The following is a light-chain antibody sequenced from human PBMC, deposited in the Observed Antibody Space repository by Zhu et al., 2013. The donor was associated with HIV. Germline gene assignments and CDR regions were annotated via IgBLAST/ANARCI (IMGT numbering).Light chain of an antibody. CDR3: SSFTSSVTLV. CDR2: EVT. CDR1: SSDVGGYNY. J-gene: IGLJ1*01. Sequence: QSALTQPASVSGSPGQSITISCTGTSSDVGGYNYVSWYQQHPGKAPKLMIYEVTKRPSGVSDRFSGSKSGNTASLTISGLQTEDEADYYCSSFTSSVTLVFGTGTRVTVL. V-gene: IGLV2-14*01.